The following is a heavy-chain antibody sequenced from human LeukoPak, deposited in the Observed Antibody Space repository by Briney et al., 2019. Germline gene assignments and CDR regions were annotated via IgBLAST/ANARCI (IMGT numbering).Heavy chain of an antibody. V-gene: IGHV4-61*05. CDR3: ARSVLGYSYGLHIDY. J-gene: IGHJ4*02. CDR2: IHYRGST. CDR1: GGSISVSSYY. D-gene: IGHD5-18*01. Sequence: SETLSLTCTVSGGSISVSSYYWGWIRQPPGKGLEWIGYIHYRGSTNYNPSLKSRVTISVDTSKNQFSLKLSSLTAADTAVYYCARSVLGYSYGLHIDYWGQGTLVTVSS.